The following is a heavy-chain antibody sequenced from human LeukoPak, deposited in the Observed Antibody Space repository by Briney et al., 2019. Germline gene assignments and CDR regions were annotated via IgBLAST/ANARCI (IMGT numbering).Heavy chain of an antibody. CDR3: ARRASSR. CDR1: GGSFSGYY. V-gene: IGHV4-34*01. J-gene: IGHJ4*02. D-gene: IGHD1-26*01. Sequence: SETLSLTCAVYGGSFSGYYWSWVRQPPGKGLEWIGEINHSGSTNYNPSLKSRVTISVDTSKNQFSLKLSSVTAADTAVYYCARRASSRWGQGTLVTVSS. CDR2: INHSGST.